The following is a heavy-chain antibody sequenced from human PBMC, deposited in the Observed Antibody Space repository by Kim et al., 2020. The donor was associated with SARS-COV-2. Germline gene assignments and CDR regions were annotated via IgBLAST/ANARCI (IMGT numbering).Heavy chain of an antibody. CDR2: INPNSGGT. J-gene: IGHJ5*02. CDR3: ARDRITMVRGVISPRAWFDP. D-gene: IGHD3-10*01. CDR1: GYTFTGYY. V-gene: IGHV1-2*06. Sequence: ASVKVSCKASGYTFTGYYMHWVRQAPGQGLEWMGRINPNSGGTNYAQKFQGRVTMTRDTSISTAYMELSRLRSDDTAVYYCARDRITMVRGVISPRAWFDPWGQGTLVTVSS.